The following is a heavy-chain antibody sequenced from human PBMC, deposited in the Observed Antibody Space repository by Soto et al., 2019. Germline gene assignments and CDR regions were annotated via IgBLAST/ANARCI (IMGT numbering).Heavy chain of an antibody. J-gene: IGHJ6*02. Sequence: PGESLKISCKVSGYSFTSYWIGWVRQMPGKGLEWMGIIYPGDSDTRYSPSFQGQVTISADKSISTAYLQWSSLKASDTAMYYCASPGGYSYGYDYYYGMDVWGQGTTVTVSS. V-gene: IGHV5-51*01. CDR3: ASPGGYSYGYDYYYGMDV. CDR1: GYSFTSYW. CDR2: IYPGDSDT. D-gene: IGHD5-18*01.